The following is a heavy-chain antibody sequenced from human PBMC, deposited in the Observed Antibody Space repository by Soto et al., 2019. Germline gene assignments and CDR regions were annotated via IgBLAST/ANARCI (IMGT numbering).Heavy chain of an antibody. CDR1: GFTFSSYW. CDR3: ARVEYRLLTAGMDV. Sequence: EVQLVESGGGLVQPGGSLRLSCAASGFTFSSYWMHWVRQAPGKGLVWVSRINSDGSSTSYADSVKGRFTISRDNAKNTLYLQMNSLRAQDTAVYYCARVEYRLLTAGMDVWGQGTTVTVSS. V-gene: IGHV3-74*01. CDR2: INSDGSST. J-gene: IGHJ6*02. D-gene: IGHD1-26*01.